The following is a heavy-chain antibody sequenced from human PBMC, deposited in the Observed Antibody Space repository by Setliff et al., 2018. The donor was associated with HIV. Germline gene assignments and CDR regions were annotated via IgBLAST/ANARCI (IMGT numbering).Heavy chain of an antibody. V-gene: IGHV4-39*01. J-gene: IGHJ3*02. Sequence: SETLSLTCSVSGGSIDNNKYYWTWIRQPPGKGLEWTGSIYHTGRTYYNRSLESRLTISIDTSKNQFSLKLTSVTAADTAVYYCARHSLGNIGDYIRIGAIDIWGQGTMVTVSS. CDR3: ARHSLGNIGDYIRIGAIDI. CDR1: GGSIDNNKYY. D-gene: IGHD4-17*01. CDR2: IYHTGRT.